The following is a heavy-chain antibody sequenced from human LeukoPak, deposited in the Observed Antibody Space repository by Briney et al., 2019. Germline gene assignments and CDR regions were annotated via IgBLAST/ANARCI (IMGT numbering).Heavy chain of an antibody. V-gene: IGHV3-9*01. CDR1: GFTFDNYA. J-gene: IGHJ4*02. D-gene: IGHD3-3*01. Sequence: GGSLRLSCSASGFTFDNYAMHWVRQAPMKGLEWVASINWRSDEIGYADSVKGRFTIARDNAKNSVYLEMNSLRADDTAVYYCARSARLMKGVVEVTALDDWGQGTLVTVSS. CDR3: ARSARLMKGVVEVTALDD. CDR2: INWRSDEI.